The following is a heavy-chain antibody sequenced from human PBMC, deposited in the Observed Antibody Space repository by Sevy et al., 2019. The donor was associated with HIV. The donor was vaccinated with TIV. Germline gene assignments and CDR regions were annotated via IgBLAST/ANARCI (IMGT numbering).Heavy chain of an antibody. CDR2: ISSSGSTI. CDR3: ARLNDYGDY. V-gene: IGHV3-48*03. Sequence: GGSLRLPCAASGFTFSSYEMNWVRQAPGKGLEWVSYISSSGSTIYYADSVKGRFTISRDNAKNSLYLQMNSLRAEDTAVYYCARLNDYGDYWVQGTLVTVSS. J-gene: IGHJ4*02. D-gene: IGHD4-17*01. CDR1: GFTFSSYE.